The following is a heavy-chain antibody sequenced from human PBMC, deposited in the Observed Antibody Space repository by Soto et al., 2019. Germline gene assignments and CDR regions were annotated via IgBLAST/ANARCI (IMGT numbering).Heavy chain of an antibody. CDR3: ARDRTTVTAKPLFRFDP. CDR1: GFTFSSYW. D-gene: IGHD4-17*01. CDR2: IKQDGSEK. Sequence: EVQLVESGGGLVQPGGSLRLSCAASGFTFSSYWMSWVRQAPGKGLEWVANIKQDGSEKYYVDSVKGRFTISRVNAKNSLYLQMNSLGAEDTAVYYCARDRTTVTAKPLFRFDPWGQGTLVTVSS. V-gene: IGHV3-7*01. J-gene: IGHJ5*02.